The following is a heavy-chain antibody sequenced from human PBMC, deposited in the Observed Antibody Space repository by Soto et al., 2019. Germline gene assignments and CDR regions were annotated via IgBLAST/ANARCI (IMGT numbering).Heavy chain of an antibody. CDR3: AKDLDIVVVPAAVPLLY. CDR2: ISYDGSNK. V-gene: IGHV3-30*18. D-gene: IGHD2-2*03. Sequence: GGSLRLSCAASGFTFSSYGMHWVRQAPGKGLEWVAVISYDGSNKYYADSVKGRFTISRDTSKNTLYLQMNSLRAEDTAVYYCAKDLDIVVVPAAVPLLYWGQGTLVTVSS. CDR1: GFTFSSYG. J-gene: IGHJ4*02.